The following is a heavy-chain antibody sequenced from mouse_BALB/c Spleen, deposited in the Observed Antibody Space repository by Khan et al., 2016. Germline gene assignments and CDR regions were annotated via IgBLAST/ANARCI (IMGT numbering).Heavy chain of an antibody. CDR2: INPDSSTI. V-gene: IGHV4-1*02. J-gene: IGHJ1*01. CDR1: GFDFSRYW. D-gene: IGHD2-14*01. CDR3: ARGDRYWYFDV. Sequence: EMKLLESGGGLVQPGGSLKLSCAASGFDFSRYWMSWVRQAPGKGLEWIGEINPDSSTINYTPSLKDKFIISRDNAKNTLYLQMSKVRSEDTALYYCARGDRYWYFDVWGAGTTVTVSS.